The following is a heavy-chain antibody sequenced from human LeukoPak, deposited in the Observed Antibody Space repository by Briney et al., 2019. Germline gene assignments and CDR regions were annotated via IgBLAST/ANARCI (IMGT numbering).Heavy chain of an antibody. J-gene: IGHJ4*02. CDR3: AKTIIAARPHYFDY. CDR2: FSGSGGST. V-gene: IGHV3-23*01. D-gene: IGHD6-6*01. Sequence: PSETLSLTCAVYGGSFSGYYWSWVRQAPGKGLEWVSAFSGSGGSTYYADSVKGRFTISRDNSKNTLYLQMNSLRAEDTAVYYCAKTIIAARPHYFDYWGQGTLVTVSS. CDR1: GGSFSGYY.